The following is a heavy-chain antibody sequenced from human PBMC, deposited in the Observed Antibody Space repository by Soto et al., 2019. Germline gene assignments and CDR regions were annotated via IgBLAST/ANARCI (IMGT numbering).Heavy chain of an antibody. CDR3: ARGDEVVVPPYAFDI. Sequence: GASVKVSCKASGYTFTSYGISWVRQAPGQGLEWMGWISAYNGNTNYAQKLQGRVTMTTDTSTSTAYMELRSLRSDDTAVYYCARGDEVVVPPYAFDIWGQGTMVTVSS. D-gene: IGHD2-15*01. CDR1: GYTFTSYG. J-gene: IGHJ3*02. V-gene: IGHV1-18*01. CDR2: ISAYNGNT.